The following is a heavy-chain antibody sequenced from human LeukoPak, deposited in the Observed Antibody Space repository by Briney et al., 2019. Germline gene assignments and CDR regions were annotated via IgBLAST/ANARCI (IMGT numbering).Heavy chain of an antibody. CDR3: ARRAASSGYYFDQ. D-gene: IGHD6-19*01. J-gene: IGHJ4*02. CDR1: GFTFSSYA. Sequence: GGSLRLSCVASGFTFSSYAMTWGRQGPGKGLEWVSTISSSGGNTYNADSVKGRFTMSRDNSKNTLYLQMNSLRAEDTAVYYCARRAASSGYYFDQWGQGTLVTVSS. V-gene: IGHV3-23*01. CDR2: ISSSGGNT.